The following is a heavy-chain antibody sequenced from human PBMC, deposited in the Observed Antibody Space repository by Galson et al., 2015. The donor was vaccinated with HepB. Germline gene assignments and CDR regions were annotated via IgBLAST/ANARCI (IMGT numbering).Heavy chain of an antibody. CDR1: GFTFSDYY. Sequence: SLRLSCAASGFTFSDYYMSWIRQAPGKGLEWVSYISSSSSYTNYADSVKGRFTISRDNAKNSLYLQMNSLRAEDTAVYYCARGSHYVSAYIDYWGQGTLVTVSS. CDR2: ISSSSSYT. J-gene: IGHJ4*02. D-gene: IGHD4-17*01. CDR3: ARGSHYVSAYIDY. V-gene: IGHV3-11*06.